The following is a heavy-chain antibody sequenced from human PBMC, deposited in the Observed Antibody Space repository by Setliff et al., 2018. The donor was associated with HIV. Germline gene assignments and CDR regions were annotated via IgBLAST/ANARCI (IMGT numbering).Heavy chain of an antibody. V-gene: IGHV1-69*10. CDR2: IILKLGTT. J-gene: IGHJ4*02. D-gene: IGHD3-10*01. CDR1: GGSFMSAA. CDR3: ARMQRDNHYGGPDVS. Sequence: SVKVSCKPSGGSFMSAAINWVRQAPGQGPEWMGGIILKLGTTNSAQRFRGRVAFTADTSTNTASMELTGLRSDDTAIYYCARMQRDNHYGGPDVSWGQGTLVTVSS.